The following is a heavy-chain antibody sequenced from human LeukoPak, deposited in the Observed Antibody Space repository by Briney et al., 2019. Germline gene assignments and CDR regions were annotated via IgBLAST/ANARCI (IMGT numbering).Heavy chain of an antibody. CDR1: GYTFISYG. CDR2: ISAYNGYV. D-gene: IGHD6-13*01. CDR3: ARALVAAGTKNFDL. J-gene: IGHJ2*01. V-gene: IGHV1-18*01. Sequence: ASVKVSCKASGYTFISYGISWVRQAPGQGLEWMGWISAYNGYVNYAQKLQGRVTMTTDTSTSTAYMELRSLRSDDTAVYYCARALVAAGTKNFDLWGRGTLVTVSS.